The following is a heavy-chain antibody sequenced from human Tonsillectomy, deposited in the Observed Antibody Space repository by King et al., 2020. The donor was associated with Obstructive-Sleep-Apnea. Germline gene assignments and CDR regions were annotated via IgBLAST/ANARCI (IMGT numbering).Heavy chain of an antibody. V-gene: IGHV4-34*01. J-gene: IGHJ4*02. Sequence: VQLQQWGAGLLKPSETLSLTCAVYGGSFNDYYWSWIRQPPGKGLEWIGEINHSGSTNYNPSLKSRVTISVDTSKNQFSLKLSSVTAADTAVYYCARVGSHVPDYDILTGLRHYFDYWGQGTLVTVSS. D-gene: IGHD3-9*01. CDR3: ARVGSHVPDYDILTGLRHYFDY. CDR2: INHSGST. CDR1: GGSFNDYY.